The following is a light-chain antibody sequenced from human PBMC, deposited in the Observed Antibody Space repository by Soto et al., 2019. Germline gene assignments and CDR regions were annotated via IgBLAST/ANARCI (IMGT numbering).Light chain of an antibody. Sequence: EMVLTQSPATLSLSPGERATLSCRASQSVSSYLAWYQQKPGQAPRLLIYDASNRATGIPARFSGSGSGTDFNLTISSLEPEDFAVDYCQQRSNWPPTWTFGQGTKVEIK. CDR1: QSVSSY. J-gene: IGKJ1*01. CDR2: DAS. V-gene: IGKV3-11*01. CDR3: QQRSNWPPTWT.